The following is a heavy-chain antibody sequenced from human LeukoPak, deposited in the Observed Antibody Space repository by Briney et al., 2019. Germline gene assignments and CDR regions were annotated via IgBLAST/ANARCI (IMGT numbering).Heavy chain of an antibody. V-gene: IGHV3-30*04. D-gene: IGHD3-10*01. CDR3: ARDRGFGELSVGYLDY. Sequence: GGSLRLSCAPSGFTFSSYALHWVRQAPGKGLEWVTIISYDGSHTYYADSVKGRFTVSRDNSKNTLYLQMSSLRAEDTAVYYCARDRGFGELSVGYLDYWGQGTLVTVSS. J-gene: IGHJ4*02. CDR2: ISYDGSHT. CDR1: GFTFSSYA.